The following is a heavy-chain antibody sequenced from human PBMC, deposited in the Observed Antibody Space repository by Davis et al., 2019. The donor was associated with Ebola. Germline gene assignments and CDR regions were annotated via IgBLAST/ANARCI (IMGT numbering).Heavy chain of an antibody. D-gene: IGHD1-26*01. CDR2: IYYSGST. CDR1: GGSISSYY. V-gene: IGHV4-59*01. Sequence: SETLSLTCTVSGGSISSYYWSWIRQPPGKGLEWIGYIYYSGSTNYNPSLKSRVTISGDTSRNQFSLKLTSVTAADTAVYYCATMVGAEHFDFWGQGTLVTVSS. CDR3: ATMVGAEHFDF. J-gene: IGHJ4*02.